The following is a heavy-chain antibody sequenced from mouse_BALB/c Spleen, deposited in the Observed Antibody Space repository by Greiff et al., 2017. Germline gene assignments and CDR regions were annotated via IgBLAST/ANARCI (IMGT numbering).Heavy chain of an antibody. D-gene: IGHD1-2*01. CDR1: GFTFSSYG. CDR3: ARQKSDYYGCAIDY. V-gene: IGHV5-6*01. CDR2: ISSGGSYT. J-gene: IGHJ4*01. Sequence: EVQLEESGGDLVTPGGSLKLSCAASGFTFSSYGMSWVRQTPDKRLEWVATISSGGSYTYYPASIKGRFTISKDNAKNALYLQMSSLKSEDTAMYYCARQKSDYYGCAIDYWGQGTSVTVSS.